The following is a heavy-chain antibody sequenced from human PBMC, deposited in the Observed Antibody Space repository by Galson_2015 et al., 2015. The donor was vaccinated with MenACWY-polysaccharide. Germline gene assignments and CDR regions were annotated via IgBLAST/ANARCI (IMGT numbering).Heavy chain of an antibody. D-gene: IGHD1-26*01. V-gene: IGHV4-38-2*01. Sequence: LSIICAVSDYSICSGYLWGWVRQPPGKGLEWIGSIYHSGSTYYNSSFKSRVTISVHTSINKFSLKLSYVTAADTAVYYCARVEKYSGSYYILHWGQGTPLTVSS. J-gene: IGHJ4*02. CDR3: ARVEKYSGSYYILH. CDR1: DYSICSGYL. CDR2: IYHSGST.